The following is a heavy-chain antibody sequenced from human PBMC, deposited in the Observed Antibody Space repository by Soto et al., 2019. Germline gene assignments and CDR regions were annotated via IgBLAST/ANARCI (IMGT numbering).Heavy chain of an antibody. V-gene: IGHV3-23*01. CDR3: ARHVVGGFPYAWGFEY. J-gene: IGHJ4*02. CDR2: ISGSGDST. CDR1: GFTFSIYA. Sequence: GGSLRLSCAASGFTFSIYAMNWVRQAPGKGLEWVSTISGSGDSTHYADSVKGRFTISRDNAKNSLYLQMNSLRAEDTAVYYCARHVVGGFPYAWGFEYGGQGIRVTFSS. D-gene: IGHD3-10*01.